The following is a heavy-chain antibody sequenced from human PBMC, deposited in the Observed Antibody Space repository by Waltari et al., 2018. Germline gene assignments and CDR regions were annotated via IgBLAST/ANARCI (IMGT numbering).Heavy chain of an antibody. CDR3: ARGCGYDITPLDY. CDR1: GGSISSYS. Sequence: QVQLQESGPGLVKPSETLSLTCTVSGGSISSYSWSWLRQPPGKGLEWIGYIYYSGSTNYNPSLKSRVTISVDTSKNQFSLKLSSVTAADTAVYYCARGCGYDITPLDYWGQGTLVTVSS. J-gene: IGHJ4*02. D-gene: IGHD5-12*01. CDR2: IYYSGST. V-gene: IGHV4-59*01.